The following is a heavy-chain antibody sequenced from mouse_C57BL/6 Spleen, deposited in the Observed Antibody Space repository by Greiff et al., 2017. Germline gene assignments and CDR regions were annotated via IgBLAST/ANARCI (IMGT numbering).Heavy chain of an antibody. D-gene: IGHD2-3*01. CDR2: INYDGSST. V-gene: IGHV5-16*01. CDR3: ARWLLTFDY. J-gene: IGHJ2*01. CDR1: GFTFSDYY. Sequence: DVQLVESEGGLVQPGSSMKLSCTASGFTFSDYYMAWVRQVPEKGLEWVANINYDGSSTYYLDSLKSRFIISRDNAKNILYLQMSSLKSEDTATYYCARWLLTFDYWGQGTTLTVSS.